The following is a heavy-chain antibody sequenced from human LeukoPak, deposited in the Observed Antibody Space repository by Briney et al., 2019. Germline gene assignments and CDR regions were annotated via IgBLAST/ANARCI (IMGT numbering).Heavy chain of an antibody. CDR3: ARWGSIAVARFDY. CDR1: GGSISNYY. J-gene: IGHJ4*02. Sequence: SETLSLTCTVSGGSISNYYWSWIRQPPGKGLEWIGYIYYTGSTNYNPSLTSRVNISVDTPKNQFSLNLTSVTAADTAVHYCARWGSIAVARFDYWGQGTLVTVSS. V-gene: IGHV4-59*01. CDR2: IYYTGST. D-gene: IGHD6-6*01.